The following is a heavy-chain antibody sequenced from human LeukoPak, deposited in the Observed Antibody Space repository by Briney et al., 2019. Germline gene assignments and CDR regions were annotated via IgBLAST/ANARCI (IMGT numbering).Heavy chain of an antibody. D-gene: IGHD6-13*01. Sequence: SETLSLTCAVYGGSFSGYYWSWIRQPPGKGLEWIGEINHSGSTNYNPSLKSRVTISVDTSKNQFSLKLSSVTAADTAVYYCARRSASLSSSFNYFDYWGQGTLVTVSS. J-gene: IGHJ4*02. CDR1: GGSFSGYY. V-gene: IGHV4-34*01. CDR2: INHSGST. CDR3: ARRSASLSSSFNYFDY.